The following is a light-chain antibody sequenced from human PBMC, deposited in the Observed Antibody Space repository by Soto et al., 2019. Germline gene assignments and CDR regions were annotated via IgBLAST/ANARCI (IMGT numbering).Light chain of an antibody. CDR1: DSDVGGYNL. CDR3: SSYTSSSTYV. J-gene: IGLJ1*01. V-gene: IGLV2-14*01. Sequence: QSALTQPASVSGSPGQSITISCTGTDSDVGGYNLVSWYQQHPGKAPKLMIFEDSNRPSGVSNRFSGSKSGNTASLTISGLQAEDEADYYCSSYTSSSTYVFGTGTKLTVL. CDR2: EDS.